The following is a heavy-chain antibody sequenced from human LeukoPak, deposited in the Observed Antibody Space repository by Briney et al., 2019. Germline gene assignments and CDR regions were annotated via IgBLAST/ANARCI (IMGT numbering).Heavy chain of an antibody. V-gene: IGHV3-64*01. CDR3: ARARDSSGWYDN. D-gene: IGHD6-19*01. Sequence: GGSLRLSCAASGFTFSSYAMHWVRQALGKGLQYVSAISSNGGSTYYANSVKGRFTISRDNSKNTLYLQMGSLRAEDMAVYYCARARDSSGWYDNWGQGTLVTVSS. CDR1: GFTFSSYA. J-gene: IGHJ4*02. CDR2: ISSNGGST.